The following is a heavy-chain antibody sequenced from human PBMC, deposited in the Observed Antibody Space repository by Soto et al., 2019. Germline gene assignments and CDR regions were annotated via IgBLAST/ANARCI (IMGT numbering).Heavy chain of an antibody. CDR2: INAGNGNT. Sequence: GASVKDSCKASGYTFTIYAMHWVRQAPGQRLEWMGWINAGNGNTKYSQKFQGRVTITRDTSASTAYMELSSLRSEDTAVYYCASSYSNYALIDYYYYGMDVWGQGTTVTVSS. CDR1: GYTFTIYA. J-gene: IGHJ6*02. D-gene: IGHD4-4*01. CDR3: ASSYSNYALIDYYYYGMDV. V-gene: IGHV1-3*01.